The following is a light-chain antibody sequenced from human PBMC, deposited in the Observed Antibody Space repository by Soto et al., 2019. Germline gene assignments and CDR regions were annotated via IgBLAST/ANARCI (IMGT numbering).Light chain of an antibody. CDR3: QHYQSGHPIT. V-gene: IGKV3-20*01. CDR2: GAS. J-gene: IGKJ5*01. CDR1: QSVGTR. Sequence: EIPLTQSPDTLSLSAWERATLTCRAAQSVGTRLAWYQHKTGQAPRLLISGASSRATGIPDRLTGSRSYTSFSIPIIRLEHADYSLYYCQHYQSGHPITFGQGTRLEIK.